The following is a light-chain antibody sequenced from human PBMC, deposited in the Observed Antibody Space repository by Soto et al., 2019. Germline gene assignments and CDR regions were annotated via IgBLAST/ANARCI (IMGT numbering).Light chain of an antibody. Sequence: QSVLTQPPSVSGAPGQRVTFSCTGSSSNIGAGYDVHWYQQFPGTAPKLLISGNINRPSGIPDQFSGSKSGTSASLAITGLQTEDEADYYCQSYDVSLTAYVFGTGTKLTVL. J-gene: IGLJ1*01. CDR3: QSYDVSLTAYV. V-gene: IGLV1-40*01. CDR2: GNI. CDR1: SSNIGAGYD.